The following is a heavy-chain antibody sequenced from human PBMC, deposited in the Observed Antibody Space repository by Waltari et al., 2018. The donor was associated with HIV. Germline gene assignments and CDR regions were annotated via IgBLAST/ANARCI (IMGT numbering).Heavy chain of an antibody. CDR2: ISQTGRNT. CDR1: GFTFSGYV. CDR3: AKTNFGELLYYLDT. D-gene: IGHD3-16*01. V-gene: IGHV3-23*01. Sequence: LLESGGGLVQPGGSLSISCAASGFTFSGYVLTWVRQGPGGGLEWISGISQTGRNTFYSDSVKGRFTISRDNAKNTVYLQMNDLRVEDTAIYFCAKTNFGELLYYLDTWGQGALVTVTS. J-gene: IGHJ4*01.